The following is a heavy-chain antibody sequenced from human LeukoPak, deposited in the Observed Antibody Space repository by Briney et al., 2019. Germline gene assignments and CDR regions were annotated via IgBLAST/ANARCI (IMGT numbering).Heavy chain of an antibody. Sequence: GASVKVSCKSSGDTPHSHAISWVRQAPGQGLEWMGRIIPAFGTANYAQKFQGRVAITADKSTRTAYMGMSSLRSEDTAVYYCARDYNWNFANSSPFDYWGQGTLVTVSS. CDR3: ARDYNWNFANSSPFDY. CDR1: GDTPHSHA. J-gene: IGHJ4*02. V-gene: IGHV1-69*06. D-gene: IGHD1-7*01. CDR2: IIPAFGTA.